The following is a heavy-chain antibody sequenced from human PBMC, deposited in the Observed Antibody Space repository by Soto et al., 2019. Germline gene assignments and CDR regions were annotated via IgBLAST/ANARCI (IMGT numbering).Heavy chain of an antibody. CDR2: IKRDADGGTT. V-gene: IGHV3-15*07. CDR3: VTDEVPK. J-gene: IGHJ4*02. Sequence: EVQVVESGGGLVKPGGSLRLSCAASGFRLSDAWVHWVRQAPGQGLQWVGRIKRDADGGTTDYAAPVKGRFIISRDDSKNTLFLHMNSLISDDTGVYYCVTDEVPKWGQGTLDTVSP. CDR1: GFRLSDAW.